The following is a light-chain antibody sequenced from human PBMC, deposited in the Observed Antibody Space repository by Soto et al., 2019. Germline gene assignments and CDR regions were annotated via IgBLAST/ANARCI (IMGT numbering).Light chain of an antibody. J-gene: IGKJ3*01. Sequence: DIQMTQSPSSLSASVGDRVTITCRASQSVSIYLNWYQQKPGKAPKLLIYAASNLHSGVRSRFSGTGSPTDFTLTISSLQPEDFATYYCQQSFSTVFTFGPGTKVEIK. CDR3: QQSFSTVFT. V-gene: IGKV1-39*01. CDR1: QSVSIY. CDR2: AAS.